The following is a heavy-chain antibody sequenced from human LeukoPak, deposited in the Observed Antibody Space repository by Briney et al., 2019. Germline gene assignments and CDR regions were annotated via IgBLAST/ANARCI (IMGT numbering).Heavy chain of an antibody. V-gene: IGHV3-30*02. CDR2: IRYDGSNK. CDR1: GLTFSSYG. D-gene: IGHD1-26*01. CDR3: AKAPSYRYYFDY. J-gene: IGHJ4*02. Sequence: GGPLRLPCAASGLTFSSYGMHWVRRAPAKGLEGVAFIRYDGSNKYYADSVKGRFTISRDNSKNTLYLQMNSLRAEDTAVYYCAKAPSYRYYFDYWGQGTLVTASS.